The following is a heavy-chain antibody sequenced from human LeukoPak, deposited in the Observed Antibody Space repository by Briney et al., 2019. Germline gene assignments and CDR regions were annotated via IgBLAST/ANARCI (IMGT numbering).Heavy chain of an antibody. CDR1: GASISSYY. V-gene: IGHV4-59*01. Sequence: SETLSLTCTVSGASISSYYWSWIRQPPGKGLEWLGDIYYSGSIKYNPSLKSRVTMSVDTSRNQFSLKLSSVTAADTAIYYCARENPSGYYNRPIDYWGQGTLVTVSS. CDR2: IYYSGSI. D-gene: IGHD3-22*01. J-gene: IGHJ4*02. CDR3: ARENPSGYYNRPIDY.